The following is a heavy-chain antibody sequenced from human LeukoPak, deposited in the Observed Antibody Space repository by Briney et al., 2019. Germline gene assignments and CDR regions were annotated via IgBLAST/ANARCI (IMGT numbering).Heavy chain of an antibody. D-gene: IGHD6-13*01. J-gene: IGHJ5*02. CDR1: GFTFSNYA. CDR3: AKDRIAVAAPYNWFDP. V-gene: IGHV3-23*01. Sequence: PGGSLRPSCAASGFTFSNYAMSWVRQAPGKGLEWVSTISGSGVSTYYADSVKGRFTISRDNSKNTLYLQMNSLRAGDTAVYYCAKDRIAVAAPYNWFDPWGQGTLVTVSS. CDR2: ISGSGVST.